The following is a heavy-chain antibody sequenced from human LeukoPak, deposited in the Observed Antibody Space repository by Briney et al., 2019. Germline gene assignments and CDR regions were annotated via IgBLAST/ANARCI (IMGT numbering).Heavy chain of an antibody. J-gene: IGHJ4*02. D-gene: IGHD4-23*01. Sequence: SETLSLTCTVSGGSISSGDSYWSWIRQPPGKGLEWIGYISYSGSTYYNASLKSRVTISVDTSKNQFSLKLSSVTAADTAVYYCAKEGAGNSPFDYWGQGTVVTVSS. CDR2: ISYSGST. CDR1: GGSISSGDSY. V-gene: IGHV4-30-4*01. CDR3: AKEGAGNSPFDY.